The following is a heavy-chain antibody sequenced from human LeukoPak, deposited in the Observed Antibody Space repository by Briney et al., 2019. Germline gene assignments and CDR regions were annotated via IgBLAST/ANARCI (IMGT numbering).Heavy chain of an antibody. CDR3: ASPDREWYAFDI. CDR2: IYTSGST. Sequence: SETLSLTCTVSGGSISGYYWSWIRQPAGKGLEWIGRIYTSGSTNYNPSLKSRVTMSVDTSKNQFSLKLSSVTAADTAVYYCASPDREWYAFDIWGQGTMVTVSS. V-gene: IGHV4-4*07. J-gene: IGHJ3*02. CDR1: GGSISGYY. D-gene: IGHD2-8*01.